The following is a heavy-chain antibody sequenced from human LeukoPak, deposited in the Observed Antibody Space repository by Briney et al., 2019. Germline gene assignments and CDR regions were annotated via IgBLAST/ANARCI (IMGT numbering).Heavy chain of an antibody. CDR3: AIPPRGADGV. Sequence: GRSLRLSCAASGFTFSSYAMHWVRQAPGKGLEWVAVISYDGSNKYYADSVKGRFTISRDNSKNTLYLQMNSLRAEDTAVYYCAIPPRGADGVWGQGTLVTVSS. V-gene: IGHV3-30-3*01. J-gene: IGHJ4*02. CDR2: ISYDGSNK. D-gene: IGHD2-15*01. CDR1: GFTFSSYA.